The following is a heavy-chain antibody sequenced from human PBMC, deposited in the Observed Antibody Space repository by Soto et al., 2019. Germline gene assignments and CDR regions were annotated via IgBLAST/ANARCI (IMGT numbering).Heavy chain of an antibody. CDR3: ARGSIQWELHHLFDY. CDR2: RSYDGSNK. D-gene: IGHD1-26*01. V-gene: IGHV3-30-3*01. CDR1: GFTFSSDA. J-gene: IGHJ4*02. Sequence: GGSLRLSCAASGFTFSSDAMHWVRQAPGKGLEWVAVRSYDGSNKYYADSVKGRFTISRDNSKNTLYLQMNSLRAEDTAVYYCARGSIQWELHHLFDYWGQRTLVTVSS.